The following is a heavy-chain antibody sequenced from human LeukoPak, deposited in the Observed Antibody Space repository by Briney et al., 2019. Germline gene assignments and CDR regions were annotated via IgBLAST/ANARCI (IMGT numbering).Heavy chain of an antibody. J-gene: IGHJ4*02. Sequence: GGSLRHSCVASGLTVSTNYMTWVRQAPGKGLEWVSVIYSGGSTYYADSVKGRFIISRDNSKNMLYLQMNSLRAEDTAVYYCARGGYSYGLTYWGQGTLVTVSS. V-gene: IGHV3-53*01. CDR1: GLTVSTNY. D-gene: IGHD5-18*01. CDR2: IYSGGST. CDR3: ARGGYSYGLTY.